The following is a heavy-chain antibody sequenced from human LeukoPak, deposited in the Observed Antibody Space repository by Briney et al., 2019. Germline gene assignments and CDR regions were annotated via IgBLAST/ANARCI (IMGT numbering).Heavy chain of an antibody. CDR2: ISGSGGST. D-gene: IGHD1-20*01. J-gene: IGHJ4*02. V-gene: IGHV3-23*01. CDR1: GFTFSSYA. Sequence: KTGGSLRLSCVVSGFTFSSYAMSWVRQAPGKGLEWVSAISGSGGSTYYADSVKGRFTISRDNSKNTLYLQMNSLRAEDTAVYYCAKDGKVTGGYWGQGTLVTVSS. CDR3: AKDGKVTGGY.